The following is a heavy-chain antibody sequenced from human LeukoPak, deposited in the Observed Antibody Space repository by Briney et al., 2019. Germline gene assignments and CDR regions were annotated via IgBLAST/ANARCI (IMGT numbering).Heavy chain of an antibody. J-gene: IGHJ4*02. CDR3: ARDGGLVVPAAILYYFDY. D-gene: IGHD2-2*01. Sequence: PGGSLRLSCAASGNYWMHWVRQAPGKGLEWVAVISYDGSNKYYADSVKGRFTISRDNSKNTLYLQMNSLRAEDTAVYYCARDGGLVVPAAILYYFDYWGQGTLVTVSS. CDR1: GNYW. V-gene: IGHV3-30-3*01. CDR2: ISYDGSNK.